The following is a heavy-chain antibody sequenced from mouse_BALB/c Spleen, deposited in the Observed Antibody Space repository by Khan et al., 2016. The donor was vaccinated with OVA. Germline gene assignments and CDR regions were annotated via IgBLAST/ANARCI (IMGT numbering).Heavy chain of an antibody. J-gene: IGHJ3*01. Sequence: VQLQQPGPELVKPGASVKISCQASGYSFTNYIIHWVKQKPGQGLEWIGYINPYNDGAKYNEKFKGKATLTSDKSSSTAYMELSGLTFEDSADYYCARDYGRSFWFAHWGQGTLVTVSA. V-gene: IGHV1S136*01. CDR3: ARDYGRSFWFAH. D-gene: IGHD1-1*01. CDR1: GYSFTNYI. CDR2: INPYNDGA.